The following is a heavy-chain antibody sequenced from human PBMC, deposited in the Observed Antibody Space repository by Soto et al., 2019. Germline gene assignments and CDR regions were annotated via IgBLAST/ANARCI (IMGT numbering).Heavy chain of an antibody. J-gene: IGHJ4*02. D-gene: IGHD4-17*01. CDR3: ADDGVGDPGGFDY. CDR1: GFSLSSNQVG. CDR2: IYWDDDK. Sequence: QITLKESGPTLVKPTQTLTLTCTFSGFSLSSNQVGVGWVRQPPGKALEWLAVIYWDDDKRYNPSLRRRLTITKDTSKNQVFLTMTNMDPVDTATYFCADDGVGDPGGFDYWGQGTLVTVSS. V-gene: IGHV2-5*02.